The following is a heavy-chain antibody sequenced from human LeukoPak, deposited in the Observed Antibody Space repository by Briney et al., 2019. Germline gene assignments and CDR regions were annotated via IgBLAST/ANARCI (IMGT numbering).Heavy chain of an antibody. Sequence: SETLSLTCTVSGGSINFYYWSWIRQPPGKRLERIAYIFTSGSTSYNPSLKSRVTISVDMSKNQFSLKLSSVTAADTAVYYCARGYSKFDYWGQGTLVTVSS. CDR2: IFTSGST. V-gene: IGHV4-4*09. J-gene: IGHJ4*02. CDR3: ARGYSKFDY. CDR1: GGSINFYY. D-gene: IGHD4-11*01.